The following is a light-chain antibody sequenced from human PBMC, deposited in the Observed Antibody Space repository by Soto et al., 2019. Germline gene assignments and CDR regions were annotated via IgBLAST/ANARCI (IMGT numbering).Light chain of an antibody. V-gene: IGKV2-28*01. CDR2: LGS. Sequence: DIVITQSPLSLPVTPGDPASISCRSSQILLHSNGYNYLDWYLQKPGQSPQLLIYLGSNRASGVPDRFSGSGSGTDFTLKISRVEAEDVGVYYCMQALQTPLTFGGGTKVDIK. CDR3: MQALQTPLT. J-gene: IGKJ4*01. CDR1: QILLHSNGYNY.